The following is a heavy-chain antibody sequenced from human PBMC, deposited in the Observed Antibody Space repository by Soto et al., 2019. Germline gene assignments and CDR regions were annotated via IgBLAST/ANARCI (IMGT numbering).Heavy chain of an antibody. J-gene: IGHJ5*02. V-gene: IGHV1-18*01. CDR2: ISAYNGNT. Sequence: ASVKVSCTASGYTFTSYGISWVRQAPGQGLEWMGWISAYNGNTNYAQKLQGRVTMTTDTSTSTAYMELRSLRSDDTAMYYCARDMYSSDYFVKWFEPWGQGTLVTVSS. CDR3: ARDMYSSDYFVKWFEP. D-gene: IGHD6-19*01. CDR1: GYTFTSYG.